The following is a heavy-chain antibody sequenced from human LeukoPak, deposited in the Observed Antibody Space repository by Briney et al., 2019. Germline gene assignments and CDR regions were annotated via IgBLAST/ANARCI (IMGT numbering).Heavy chain of an antibody. J-gene: IGHJ2*01. CDR3: ARVRGGWYFDL. CDR2: IKQDGSEK. D-gene: IGHD2-15*01. Sequence: GGSLRLSCAASGFTFSSYWMSWVRQAPGKGLEWVANIKQDGSEKYYVDSVKGRFTISRDNAKNSLYLQMNSLRDEDTAVYYCARVRGGWYFDLWGRGTLVTVSS. CDR1: GFTFSSYW. V-gene: IGHV3-7*02.